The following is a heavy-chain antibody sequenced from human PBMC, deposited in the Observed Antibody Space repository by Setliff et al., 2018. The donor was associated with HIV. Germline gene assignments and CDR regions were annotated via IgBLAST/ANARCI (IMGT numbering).Heavy chain of an antibody. CDR3: ASSYPNYNYGNYDFWSGYYHDDAFDI. D-gene: IGHD3-3*01. CDR2: LSYDGNKR. Sequence: PGGSLRLSCAASAFTFSNYNIHWVRQAPGKGLEWVAFLSYDGNKRYYADSVKGRFTISRDKSKNTLYLQMDSLRTEDTAVYYWASSYPNYNYGNYDFWSGYYHDDAFDIWGQGTMGTVSS. CDR1: AFTFSNYN. J-gene: IGHJ3*02. V-gene: IGHV3-30*04.